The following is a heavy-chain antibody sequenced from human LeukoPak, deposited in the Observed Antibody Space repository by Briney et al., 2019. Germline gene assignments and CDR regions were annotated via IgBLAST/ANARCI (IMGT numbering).Heavy chain of an antibody. D-gene: IGHD1-26*01. J-gene: IGHJ4*02. Sequence: SETLSLTCAVSGGSISSGGYSWSWIRQPPGKGLEWIGYIYHSGSTYYNPSLKSRVTISVDMSKNQFSLKLSSVTAADTAVYYCARVKDSGSYWGDYFDYWGQGTLVTVSS. CDR3: ARVKDSGSYWGDYFDY. V-gene: IGHV4-30-2*01. CDR1: GGSISSGGYS. CDR2: IYHSGST.